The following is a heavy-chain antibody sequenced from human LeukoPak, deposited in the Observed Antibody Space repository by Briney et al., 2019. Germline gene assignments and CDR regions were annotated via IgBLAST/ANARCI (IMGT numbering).Heavy chain of an antibody. CDR3: ATRDLNCGGDCYDWYFDL. CDR1: GYTFTGYY. CDR2: INPNSGGT. V-gene: IGHV1-2*06. J-gene: IGHJ2*01. D-gene: IGHD2-21*02. Sequence: GASVKVSCKASGYTFTGYYMHWVRQAPGQGLEWMGRINPNSGGTNYAQKFQGRVTMTRDTSISTAYMELSRLGSDDTAVYYCATRDLNCGGDCYDWYFDLWGRGTLVTVSS.